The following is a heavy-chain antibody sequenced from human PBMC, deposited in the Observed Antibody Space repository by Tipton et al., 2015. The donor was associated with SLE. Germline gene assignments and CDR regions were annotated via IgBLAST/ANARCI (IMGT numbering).Heavy chain of an antibody. D-gene: IGHD1-26*01. Sequence: TLSLTCSVSGGSISSYYWTWIRQPPGKGLEWIGYIYYTGITNYNPSLESRVTMSVDTSKNQFSLKLSSVTAADTAMYYCVRERKYVVRFRELVAPDLWGQGTAITVSS. J-gene: IGHJ3*01. CDR2: IYYTGIT. CDR3: VRERKYVVRFRELVAPDL. CDR1: GGSISSYY. V-gene: IGHV4-59*12.